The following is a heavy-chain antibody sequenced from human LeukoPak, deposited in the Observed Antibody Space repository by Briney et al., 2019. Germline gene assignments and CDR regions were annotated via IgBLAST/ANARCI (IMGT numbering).Heavy chain of an antibody. D-gene: IGHD6-13*01. J-gene: IGHJ4*02. CDR1: GGSISSHY. CDR3: ASYGGMQRLVGGSYFDY. V-gene: IGHV4-59*08. CDR2: IYYSGST. Sequence: SETLSLTCTVSGGSISSHYWSWIRQPPGKGLECIGYIYYSGSTNYNPSLKSRVTISVDTSKNQFSLKLSSVTAADTAVYYCASYGGMQRLVGGSYFDYWGQGTLVTVSS.